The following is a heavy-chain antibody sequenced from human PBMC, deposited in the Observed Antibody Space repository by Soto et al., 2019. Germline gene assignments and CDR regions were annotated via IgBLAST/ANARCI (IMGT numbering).Heavy chain of an antibody. D-gene: IGHD2-2*01. CDR1: GYSFSSYG. J-gene: IGHJ4*02. CDR3: ARMLSSSVDN. V-gene: IGHV1-18*01. Sequence: QVHLVQSGAEVKKPGASVKVSCKASGYSFSSYGITWVRQAPGQGLEWIGWISTYIGNAKYAQKFQGRVTLTTDTSTGTAYMELRSLRSDDTAVYYCARMLSSSVDNWGQGTLVTVSS. CDR2: ISTYIGNA.